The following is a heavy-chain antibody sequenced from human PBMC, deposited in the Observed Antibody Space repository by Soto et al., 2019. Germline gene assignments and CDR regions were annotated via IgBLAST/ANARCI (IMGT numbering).Heavy chain of an antibody. CDR2: ISGSGGST. CDR3: ARGVEDRLVYYYYYGMDV. J-gene: IGHJ6*02. D-gene: IGHD2-15*01. V-gene: IGHV3-23*01. Sequence: PGGSLILSCAASGFTFSSYAMSWVRQAPGKGLEWVSAISGSGGSTYYADSVKGRFTISRDNSKNTLYLQMNSLRAEDTAVYYCARGVEDRLVYYYYYGMDVWGQGTTVTVSS. CDR1: GFTFSSYA.